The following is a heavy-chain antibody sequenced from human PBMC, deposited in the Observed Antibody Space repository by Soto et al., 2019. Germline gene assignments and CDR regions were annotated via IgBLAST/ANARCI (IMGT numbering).Heavy chain of an antibody. J-gene: IGHJ5*02. Sequence: CGPTLVNPAPTLTLTCIFSGFSLSTSEMCVSWIRQPPGKALEWLALIDWDDDKSYRISLKTRLTISKDTSKKQVVLTMTNMDPVDTATYYCARIIRGASFDPWGQGTLVTVSS. CDR1: GFSLSTSEMC. D-gene: IGHD3-3*02. CDR2: IDWDDDK. CDR3: ARIIRGASFDP. V-gene: IGHV2-70*01.